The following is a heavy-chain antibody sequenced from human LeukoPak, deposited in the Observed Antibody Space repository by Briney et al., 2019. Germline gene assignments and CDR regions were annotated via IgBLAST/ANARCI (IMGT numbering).Heavy chain of an antibody. CDR1: GGSISSSDW. V-gene: IGHV4-4*02. Sequence: PSGTLSLTCAVSGGSISSSDWWTWVRQPPGEGLEWIGEIYHSGSTKYNPSLKSRVTISVDKSKNQFSLKVTSVTTADTAVYYCARRFGYTYGRFDYWGQGTLVTVSS. CDR3: ARRFGYTYGRFDY. D-gene: IGHD5-18*01. CDR2: IYHSGST. J-gene: IGHJ4*02.